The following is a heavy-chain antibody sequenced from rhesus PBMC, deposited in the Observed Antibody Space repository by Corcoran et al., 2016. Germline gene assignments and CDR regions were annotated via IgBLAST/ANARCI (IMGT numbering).Heavy chain of an antibody. D-gene: IGHD6-25*01. J-gene: IGHJ4*01. V-gene: IGHV4S7*01. Sequence: QVQLQESGPGLVKPSETLSLTCAVSGGSISGYYYWSWIRQPPGKGLELIGSIYGGSGSTSYNPSRNSRVIISIDTSKNQFSLKLSSVTAADTAVYYCARETYSGRAFDYWGQGVLVTVSS. CDR3: ARETYSGRAFDY. CDR1: GGSISGYYY. CDR2: IYGGSGST.